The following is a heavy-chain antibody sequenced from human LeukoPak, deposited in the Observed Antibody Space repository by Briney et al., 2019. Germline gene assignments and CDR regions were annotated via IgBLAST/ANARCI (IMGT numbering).Heavy chain of an antibody. D-gene: IGHD6-6*01. CDR2: IRYDGSNK. V-gene: IGHV3-30*02. CDR3: ARRQLAKEYYYFYMDV. CDR1: GFTFSSYG. J-gene: IGHJ6*03. Sequence: GGSLRLSCAASGFTFSSYGMHWVRQAPGKGLEWVAFIRYDGSNKYYADSVKGRFTISRDNAKNSLYLQMNSLRAEDTAVYYCARRQLAKEYYYFYMDVWGKGTTVPVPS.